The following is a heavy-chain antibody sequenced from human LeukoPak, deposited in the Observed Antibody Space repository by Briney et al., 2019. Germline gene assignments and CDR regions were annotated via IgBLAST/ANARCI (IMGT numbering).Heavy chain of an antibody. V-gene: IGHV3-23*01. CDR2: LTGDGSDT. J-gene: IGHJ4*02. Sequence: TGGSLRLSCAASGFTFSSYVVAYVRHSPGKGLEWVSALTGDGSDTYYPDSVKGRFIISRDDSKNTLYLEMNSLRADDTAVYYCAKASSSTWPYYFDSWGQGTLVTVSS. CDR3: AKASSSTWPYYFDS. D-gene: IGHD6-13*01. CDR1: GFTFSSYV.